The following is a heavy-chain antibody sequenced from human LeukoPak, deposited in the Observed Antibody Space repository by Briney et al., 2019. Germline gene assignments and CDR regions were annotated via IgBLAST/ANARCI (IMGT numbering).Heavy chain of an antibody. CDR1: GFMFTDYY. CDR2: ISPSSAYT. J-gene: IGHJ4*02. V-gene: IGHV3-11*05. CDR3: ARDLVAAATTGGYYFEY. Sequence: GGSLRLSCAASGFMFTDYYMSWFRQAPGKGLEWLSYISPSSAYTNYAASVKGRFTISRDNAKNSLYLQMNSLRVEDTAVYYCARDLVAAATTGGYYFEYWGQGTLVTVSS. D-gene: IGHD6-25*01.